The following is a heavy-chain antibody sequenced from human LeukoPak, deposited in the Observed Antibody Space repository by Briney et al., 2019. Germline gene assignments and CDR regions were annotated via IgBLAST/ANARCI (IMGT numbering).Heavy chain of an antibody. Sequence: GRSLTLSCAASGFTFSNYGMHRVRQAPGKGLEWVAVISYDGSNKYYADSVKGRFTISRDNSKNTLYLQMNSLRAEDTAVYYCAKSYYDFWSGYHPPDYWGQGTLVTVSS. D-gene: IGHD3-3*01. CDR2: ISYDGSNK. J-gene: IGHJ4*02. CDR3: AKSYYDFWSGYHPPDY. V-gene: IGHV3-30*18. CDR1: GFTFSNYG.